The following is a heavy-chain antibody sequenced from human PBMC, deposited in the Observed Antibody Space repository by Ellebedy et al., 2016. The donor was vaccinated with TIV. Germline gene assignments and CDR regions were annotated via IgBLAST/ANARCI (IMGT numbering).Heavy chain of an antibody. Sequence: PGGSLRLSCAASGLTFSVYWMNWVRQPPGKGLVWVSRISSDGNSRIYADSVKGRFTISRDNAKNTLYLQMNSLRAEDTAVYFCARSTSGTNYVGPFDYWGRGALVTVSS. V-gene: IGHV3-74*01. CDR1: GLTFSVYW. CDR3: ARSTSGTNYVGPFDY. CDR2: ISSDGNSR. J-gene: IGHJ4*02. D-gene: IGHD1-26*01.